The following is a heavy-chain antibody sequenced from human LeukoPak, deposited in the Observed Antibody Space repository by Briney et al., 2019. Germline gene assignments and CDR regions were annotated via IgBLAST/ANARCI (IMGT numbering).Heavy chain of an antibody. Sequence: ASVKVSCKASGGTFSSYAISWVRQAPGQGLEWMGGIIPIFGTANYAQKFQGRVTITADKSTSTAYMELSSLRSEDTAVYYCAINGDYDILTGYYHWGQGTLVTVSS. CDR1: GGTFSSYA. CDR3: AINGDYDILTGYYH. D-gene: IGHD3-9*01. V-gene: IGHV1-69*06. CDR2: IIPIFGTA. J-gene: IGHJ4*02.